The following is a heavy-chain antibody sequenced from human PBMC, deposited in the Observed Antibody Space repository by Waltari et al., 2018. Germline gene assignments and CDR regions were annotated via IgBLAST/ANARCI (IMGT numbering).Heavy chain of an antibody. CDR3: TRWNPYYVAFDM. D-gene: IGHD3-10*01. Sequence: EVQLAESGGDLVQPGGSLRLSCAASEITFSNYDIHWVRRRPGRGLVWVSVTASGGDTYEVASVKGRFTVSRENAKKSLYLQMNSLRAEDTAVYYCTRWNPYYVAFDMWGQGTMVTVSS. V-gene: IGHV3-13*01. CDR1: EITFSNYD. J-gene: IGHJ3*02. CDR2: TASGGDT.